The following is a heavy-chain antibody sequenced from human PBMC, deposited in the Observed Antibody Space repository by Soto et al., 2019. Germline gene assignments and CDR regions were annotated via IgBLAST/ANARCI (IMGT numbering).Heavy chain of an antibody. V-gene: IGHV1-2*02. J-gene: IGHJ5*02. CDR3: ARYGVVLNFWIPIWFDP. CDR2: INPNSGAT. CDR1: GYIFSGYY. D-gene: IGHD3-3*01. Sequence: QAHLVQSGAEMKKPGASVKVSCKASGYIFSGYYIHWVRQAPGQGIEWMGWINPNSGATNYAQTFQGRVTMTRDTSNITVYMELSRLRPDDAAVYYCARYGVVLNFWIPIWFDPWGQGTQVTVSS.